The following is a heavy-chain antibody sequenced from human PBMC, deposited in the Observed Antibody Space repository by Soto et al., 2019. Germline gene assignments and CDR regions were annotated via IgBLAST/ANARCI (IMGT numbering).Heavy chain of an antibody. V-gene: IGHV6-1*01. CDR1: GYSVSSNSGA. Sequence: QTLSLPCAISGYSVSSNSGAWNLIRQSPSRGLEWLGRTYYRSKWYNEYAVSVKGRISINPDTSKNQSSLQLNSVTPEDSAVYYCARTQSVFDYWGQGTQVTVSS. CDR2: TYYRSKWYN. J-gene: IGHJ4*02. CDR3: ARTQSVFDY.